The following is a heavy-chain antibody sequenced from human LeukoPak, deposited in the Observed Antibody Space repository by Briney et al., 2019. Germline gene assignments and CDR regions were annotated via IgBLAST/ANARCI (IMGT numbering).Heavy chain of an antibody. CDR1: GFTFSSYG. Sequence: TGGSLRLSCAASGFTFSSYGMHWVRQAPGKGLEWVAVIWYDGSNKYYADSVKGRFTISRDNSKNTVYLQMSSLRAEDAAVYYCARGKGSCVDYWGQGTLVTVSS. CDR3: ARGKGSCVDY. CDR2: IWYDGSNK. J-gene: IGHJ4*02. D-gene: IGHD2-15*01. V-gene: IGHV3-33*01.